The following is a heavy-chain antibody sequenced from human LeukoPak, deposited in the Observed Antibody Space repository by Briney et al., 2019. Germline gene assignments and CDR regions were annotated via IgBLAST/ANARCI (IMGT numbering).Heavy chain of an antibody. CDR2: IYYSGST. D-gene: IGHD3-10*01. Sequence: PSETLSLTCTVSGGSVSSGSYYWSWIRQPPGEGLEWIGYIYYSGSTNYNPSLKSRVTISVDTSKNQFSLKLSSVTAADTAVYYCARDLYGSGSYSHRDWGQGTLVTVSS. CDR3: ARDLYGSGSYSHRD. J-gene: IGHJ4*02. V-gene: IGHV4-61*01. CDR1: GGSVSSGSYY.